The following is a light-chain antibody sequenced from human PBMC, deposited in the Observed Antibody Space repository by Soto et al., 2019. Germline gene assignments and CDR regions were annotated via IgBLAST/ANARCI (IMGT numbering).Light chain of an antibody. CDR2: AAS. J-gene: IGKJ1*01. Sequence: DIQMTQSPSSLSVSVGDRVTITCRASQSISSYLNWYQQKPGKAPKLLIYAASSLQSGVPSRFNGSGSGTDFTLTISSLQPEDFTNYYCQQSYSKPWTFGQGTKVEIK. V-gene: IGKV1-39*01. CDR1: QSISSY. CDR3: QQSYSKPWT.